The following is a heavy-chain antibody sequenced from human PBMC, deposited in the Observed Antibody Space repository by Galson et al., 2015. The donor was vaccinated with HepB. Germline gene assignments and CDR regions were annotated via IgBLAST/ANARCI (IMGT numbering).Heavy chain of an antibody. V-gene: IGHV3-73*01. CDR1: GFTFSGSA. CDR2: IRSKASDYAT. D-gene: IGHD3-3*02. Sequence: SLRLSCAASGFTFSGSAIHWVRQASGKGPEWVGRIRSKASDYATAYAASLKGRFTISRDNSKNTLYLQMNSLRAEDTAVYYSAKEEGYIFGLPDYWGQGVLVTVSS. J-gene: IGHJ4*02. CDR3: AKEEGYIFGLPDY.